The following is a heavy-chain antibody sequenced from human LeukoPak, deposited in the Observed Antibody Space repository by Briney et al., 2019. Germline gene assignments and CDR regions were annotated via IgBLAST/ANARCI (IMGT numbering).Heavy chain of an antibody. CDR3: ARERSFYGANLAVDY. J-gene: IGHJ4*02. CDR1: GFTFSDYY. D-gene: IGHD4/OR15-4a*01. Sequence: GGSLRLSRAASGFTFSDYYMSWIRQAPGKGLEWVSYISLSGSTIHYTDSVKGRFTISRDNARDSLFLQMNSLRAEDTAVYYCARERSFYGANLAVDYWGQGTLVTVSS. V-gene: IGHV3-11*01. CDR2: ISLSGSTI.